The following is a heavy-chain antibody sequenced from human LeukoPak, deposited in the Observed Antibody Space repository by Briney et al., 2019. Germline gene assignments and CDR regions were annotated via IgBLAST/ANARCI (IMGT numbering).Heavy chain of an antibody. V-gene: IGHV3-21*05. Sequence: PGGSLTLSCAPSGFTFTDYSMNWVRQAPGKGLEWVAHISTVSTYTHYTDSVKGRFTISRDNRKNLLYLQMSSLRAEDTAVYYCARDGSGFYHYYFMAVWGKGTTVTVSS. D-gene: IGHD6-25*01. CDR2: ISTVSTYT. J-gene: IGHJ6*03. CDR1: GFTFTDYS. CDR3: ARDGSGFYHYYFMAV.